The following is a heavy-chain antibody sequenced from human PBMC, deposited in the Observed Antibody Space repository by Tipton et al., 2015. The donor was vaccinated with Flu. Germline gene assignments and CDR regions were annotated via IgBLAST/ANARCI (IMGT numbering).Heavy chain of an antibody. J-gene: IGHJ3*02. Sequence: TLSLTCSVSGDSIGSDFYWGWIRQPPGKGLEWIGYIYYSGSTYYNPSLKSRVTISVDTSKNQFSLKLSSVTAADTAVYYCARDGVNTYYYGSGARDAFDIWGQGTMVTVSS. CDR1: GDSIGSDFY. V-gene: IGHV4-31*03. CDR3: ARDGVNTYYYGSGARDAFDI. CDR2: IYYSGST. D-gene: IGHD3-10*01.